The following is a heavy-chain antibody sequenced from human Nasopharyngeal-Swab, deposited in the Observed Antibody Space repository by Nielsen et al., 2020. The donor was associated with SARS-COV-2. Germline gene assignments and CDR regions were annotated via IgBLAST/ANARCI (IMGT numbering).Heavy chain of an antibody. D-gene: IGHD4-17*01. CDR2: ISGSGCST. Sequence: GESLKISCAASGFTFSSYVMTWVRQAPGKGLEWVSAISGSGCSTYYADSVKGRFTISRDNHKNTLYMQMNSLRDEDTAVYYCARNLYGDYVIDYWGRGTLVTVSS. CDR1: GFTFSSYV. V-gene: IGHV3-23*01. J-gene: IGHJ4*02. CDR3: ARNLYGDYVIDY.